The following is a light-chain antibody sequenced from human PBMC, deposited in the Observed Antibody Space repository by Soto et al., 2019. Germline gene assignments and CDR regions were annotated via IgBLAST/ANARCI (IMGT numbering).Light chain of an antibody. CDR1: MRDVGAYNL. CDR2: EVR. CDR3: SSYTSKSSLI. Sequence: QSALTQPASVSGSPGQSTTISCAGTMRDVGAYNLVSWYQQHPGRAPQLIIYEVRNRPSGISFRFSGSKSGNTASLTISGLQAEDEADYYCSSYTSKSSLIFGGGTKLTVL. V-gene: IGLV2-14*01. J-gene: IGLJ2*01.